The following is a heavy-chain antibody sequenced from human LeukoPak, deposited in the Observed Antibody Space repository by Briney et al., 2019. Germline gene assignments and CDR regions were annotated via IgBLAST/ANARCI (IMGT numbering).Heavy chain of an antibody. V-gene: IGHV1-8*03. CDR2: MNPNSGNT. D-gene: IGHD3-10*01. Sequence: GASVKVSCKTSGYPFTNDDINWVRQATGQGLEWMGWMNPNSGNTGYAQKFQGRLTFTRNTSISTAYMELSGLRSEDTAVYYCATPYGSGSYYNVVFGYWGQGTLVTVSS. CDR3: ATPYGSGSYYNVVFGY. J-gene: IGHJ4*02. CDR1: GYPFTNDD.